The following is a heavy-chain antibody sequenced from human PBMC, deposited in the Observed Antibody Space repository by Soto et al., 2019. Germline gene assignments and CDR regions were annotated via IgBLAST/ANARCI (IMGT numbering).Heavy chain of an antibody. CDR1: GFTFSSYA. CDR2: ISYDGSNK. D-gene: IGHD4-4*01. CDR3: ARDQGVTTRYYYGMDD. Sequence: QVQLVESGGGVVQPGRSLRLSCAASGFTFSSYAMHWVRQAPGKAQEWVAIISYDGSNKYYADSVKGRFTISRDNSKNTVYLHMNRLRAEDTAVYYCARDQGVTTRYYYGMDDWRQATTGTVSS. J-gene: IGHJ6*02. V-gene: IGHV3-30-3*01.